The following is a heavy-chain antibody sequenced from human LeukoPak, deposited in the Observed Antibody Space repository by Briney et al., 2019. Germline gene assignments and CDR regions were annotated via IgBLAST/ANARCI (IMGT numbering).Heavy chain of an antibody. CDR1: GYTFTGYY. CDR2: INPNSGGT. Sequence: ASVKVSCKASGYTFTGYYMHWARQAPGQGLEWMGWINPNSGGTNYAQKFQGRVTMTRDTSISTAYMELSRLRSDDTAVYYCARGTTIFGVVTHYGMDVWGQGTTVTVSS. CDR3: ARGTTIFGVVTHYGMDV. D-gene: IGHD3-3*01. V-gene: IGHV1-2*02. J-gene: IGHJ6*02.